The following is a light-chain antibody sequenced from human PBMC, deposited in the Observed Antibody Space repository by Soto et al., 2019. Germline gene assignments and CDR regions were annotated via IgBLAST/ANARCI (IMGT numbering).Light chain of an antibody. Sequence: QSALTQPASVSGSPGQSITISCTGTSSDIGSYTYVSWYQQHPGKAPKLMIYEVSNRPSGVSGRFSGSKSGNTASLTISGLQADDEADHYCSSYTSGTTLIAFGPGTKVTVL. J-gene: IGLJ1*01. CDR1: SSDIGSYTY. CDR2: EVS. V-gene: IGLV2-14*01. CDR3: SSYTSGTTLIA.